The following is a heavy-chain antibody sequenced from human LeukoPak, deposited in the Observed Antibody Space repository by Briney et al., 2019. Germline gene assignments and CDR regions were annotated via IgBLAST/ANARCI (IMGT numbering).Heavy chain of an antibody. CDR1: GGSFSGYY. V-gene: IGHV4-34*01. CDR3: ARDPDPYYDSSGYSDC. Sequence: SETLSLTCAVYGGSFSGYYWSWIRQPPGKGLEWIGEINHSGSTNYNPSLKSRVTISVDTSKNQFSLKLSSVTAADTAVYYCARDPDPYYDSSGYSDCWGQGTLVTVSS. J-gene: IGHJ4*02. CDR2: INHSGST. D-gene: IGHD3-22*01.